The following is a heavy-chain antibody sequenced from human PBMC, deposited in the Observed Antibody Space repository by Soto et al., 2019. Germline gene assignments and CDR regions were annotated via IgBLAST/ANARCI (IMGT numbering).Heavy chain of an antibody. V-gene: IGHV1-46*01. CDR1: GYTFTSYY. D-gene: IGHD2-2*01. Sequence: GASVKVSCKASGYTFTSYYMHWVRQAPGQGLEWMGIINPSGGSTSYAQKIKGRVTMTRDTSTSTVYMELSSLRSEDTAVYFCSRVVWGIGVVPAAIGGYYYGMEVWGQGTTVTVSS. J-gene: IGHJ6*02. CDR2: INPSGGST. CDR3: SRVVWGIGVVPAAIGGYYYGMEV.